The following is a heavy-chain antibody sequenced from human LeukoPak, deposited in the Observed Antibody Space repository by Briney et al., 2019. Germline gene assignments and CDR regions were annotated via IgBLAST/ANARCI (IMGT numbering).Heavy chain of an antibody. CDR1: GFTFSSYA. CDR2: ISSSSSTI. CDR3: ARDSASPHYYYMDV. J-gene: IGHJ6*03. Sequence: GGSLRLSCAASGFTFSSYAMSWVRQAPGKGLEWVSAISSSSSTIYYADSVKGRFTISRDNAKNSLYLRMNSLRAEDTAVYYCARDSASPHYYYMDVWGKGTTVTISS. V-gene: IGHV3-48*01.